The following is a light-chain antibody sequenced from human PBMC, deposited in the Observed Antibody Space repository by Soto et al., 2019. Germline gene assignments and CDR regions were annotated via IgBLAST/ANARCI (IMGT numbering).Light chain of an antibody. CDR2: SNN. CDR1: SSNIGSNT. Sequence: QSVLTQPPSASGPPGQRVTISFSGRSSNIGSNTVNWYQQLPGTAPKLLIYSNNQRPSGVPDRFSGSKSGTSASLAISGLQSEDEADYYCAAWDDSLNGWVFGGGTKLTVL. CDR3: AAWDDSLNGWV. J-gene: IGLJ3*02. V-gene: IGLV1-44*01.